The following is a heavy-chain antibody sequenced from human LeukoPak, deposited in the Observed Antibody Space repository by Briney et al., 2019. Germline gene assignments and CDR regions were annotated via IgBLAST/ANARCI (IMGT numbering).Heavy chain of an antibody. Sequence: GGSLRLSCAASGFTFSSHEMNWVRQAPGEGLEWVSYISGSGSTIYYTDSVKGRFTISRDNAKNSLYLQMNSLRAEDTAVYYCVRDPGITGTSYWGQGTLVTVSS. D-gene: IGHD1-20*01. CDR2: ISGSGSTI. J-gene: IGHJ4*02. CDR1: GFTFSSHE. CDR3: VRDPGITGTSY. V-gene: IGHV3-48*03.